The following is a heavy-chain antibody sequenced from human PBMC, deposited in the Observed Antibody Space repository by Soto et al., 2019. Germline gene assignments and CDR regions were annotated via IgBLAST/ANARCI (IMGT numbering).Heavy chain of an antibody. V-gene: IGHV4-59*01. CDR2: IYYSGST. D-gene: IGHD5-12*01. CDR3: ARAGDIVATSTFDY. Sequence: SETLSLTCTVSGGSISSYYWSWIRQPPGKGLEWIGYIYYSGSTNYNPSLKSRVTISVDTSKNQFSLKLSSVTAADTAVYYCARAGDIVATSTFDYWGQGTLVTVSS. J-gene: IGHJ4*02. CDR1: GGSISSYY.